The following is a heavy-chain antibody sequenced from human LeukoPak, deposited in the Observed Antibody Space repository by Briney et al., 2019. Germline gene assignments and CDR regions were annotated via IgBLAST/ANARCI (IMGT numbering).Heavy chain of an antibody. CDR2: ISSSSSYT. CDR1: GFTFSDYY. V-gene: IGHV3-11*06. D-gene: IGHD2-15*01. J-gene: IGHJ3*02. CDR3: ARGGYCSGGSCYLGAFDI. Sequence: GGSLRLSCAASGFTFSDYYMSWIRQAPGKGLEWVSYISSSSSYTNYADSVKGRFTISRDNAKISLYPQMNSLRAEDTAVYYCARGGYCSGGSCYLGAFDIWGQGTMVTVSS.